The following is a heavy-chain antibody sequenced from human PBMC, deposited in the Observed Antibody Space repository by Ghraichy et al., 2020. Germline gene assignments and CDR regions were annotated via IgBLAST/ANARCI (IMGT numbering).Heavy chain of an antibody. CDR2: ISYDGSNK. V-gene: IGHV3-30*18. CDR3: AKDIWSGYYTGYYFDY. CDR1: GFTFSSYG. D-gene: IGHD3-3*01. J-gene: IGHJ4*02. Sequence: GGSLRLSCAASGFTFSSYGMHWVRQAPGKGLEWVAVISYDGSNKYYADSVKGRFTISRDNSKNTLYLQMNSLRAEDTAVYYCAKDIWSGYYTGYYFDYWGQGTLVTVSS.